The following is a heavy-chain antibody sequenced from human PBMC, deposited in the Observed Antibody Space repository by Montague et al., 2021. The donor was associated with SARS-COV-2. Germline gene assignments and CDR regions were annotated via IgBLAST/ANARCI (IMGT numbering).Heavy chain of an antibody. CDR2: IYTSGIT. Sequence: TLSLTCTVSGGSISSGSYYWSWIRQPAGKGLEWIGRIYTSGITDYSFSLKSRVTIPVDTSKNQFSLKLTSVTAADTAVYYCARAHSGSWAHLDNWGQGSLVTVSS. V-gene: IGHV4-61*02. CDR1: GGSISSGSYY. D-gene: IGHD5-12*01. CDR3: ARAHSGSWAHLDN. J-gene: IGHJ4*02.